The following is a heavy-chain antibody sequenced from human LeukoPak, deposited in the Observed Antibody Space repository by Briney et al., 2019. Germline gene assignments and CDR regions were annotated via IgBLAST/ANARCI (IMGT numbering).Heavy chain of an antibody. D-gene: IGHD6-6*01. J-gene: IGHJ4*02. CDR2: ISSSSSYI. CDR1: GFTFSSYS. Sequence: PGGSLRLSCAASGFTFSSYSMNWVRQAPGKGLEWVSSISSSSSYIYYADSVKGRFTISRDNAKNSLYLQMNSLRAEDMAVYYCARGGSSAVDYWGQGTLVTVSS. CDR3: ARGGSSAVDY. V-gene: IGHV3-21*01.